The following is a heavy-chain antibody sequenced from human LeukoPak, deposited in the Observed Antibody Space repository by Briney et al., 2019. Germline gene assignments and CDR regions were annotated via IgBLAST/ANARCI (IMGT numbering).Heavy chain of an antibody. CDR3: AREPAGNPGDYVPYYFDY. D-gene: IGHD4-17*01. CDR2: IYYSGST. CDR1: GGSISSSSYY. J-gene: IGHJ4*02. V-gene: IGHV4-39*07. Sequence: PSETLSLTRTASGGSISSSSYYWGWIRQPPGKGLEWIGSIYYSGSTYYNPSLKSRVTISVDTSKNQFSLKLSSVTAADTAVYYCAREPAGNPGDYVPYYFDYWGQGTLVTVSS.